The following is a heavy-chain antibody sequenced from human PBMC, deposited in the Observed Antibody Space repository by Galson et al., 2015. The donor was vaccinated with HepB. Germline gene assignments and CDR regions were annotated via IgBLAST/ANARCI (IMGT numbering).Heavy chain of an antibody. CDR3: ARGGTGSEFDY. V-gene: IGHV3-23*01. CDR2: ITGSSGST. J-gene: IGHJ4*02. Sequence: SLRLSCAASGFTFSRYTMSWVRQAPGKGLERVSGITGSSGSTYYADSVKGRFTTSRDNSKNTVYLQMNSLRVEDTAVYYCARGGTGSEFDYWGQGTLVTVSS. CDR1: GFTFSRYT. D-gene: IGHD3-10*01.